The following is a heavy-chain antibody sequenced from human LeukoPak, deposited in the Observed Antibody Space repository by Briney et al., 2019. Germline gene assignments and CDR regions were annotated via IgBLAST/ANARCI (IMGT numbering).Heavy chain of an antibody. J-gene: IGHJ6*02. CDR1: GFTFSSYA. CDR3: VKGTSTKYYYYGMDA. Sequence: PGGSLRLSCAASGFTFSSYAMTWVRQAPGKGLEWVSAISGSGGSTYYADSVKGRFTISRDNSKNTLYLQMNSLRAEDTAVYYCVKGTSTKYYYYGMDAWGQGTTVTVSS. CDR2: ISGSGGST. V-gene: IGHV3-23*01. D-gene: IGHD2-2*01.